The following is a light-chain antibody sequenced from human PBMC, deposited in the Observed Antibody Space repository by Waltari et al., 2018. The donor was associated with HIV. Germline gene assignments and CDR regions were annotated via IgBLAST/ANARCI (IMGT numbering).Light chain of an antibody. CDR2: DFS. Sequence: QSALPQPASVSGSPGPSSTISCTRSSSDVGDFNFVSWYQHRPDKAPKVMIYDFSYRPSGVSTRFSGSKSANTASLTISGLQAEDEAVYYCCSYTSSDTLWVFGGGTKLTVL. V-gene: IGLV2-14*03. J-gene: IGLJ3*02. CDR3: CSYTSSDTLWV. CDR1: SSDVGDFNF.